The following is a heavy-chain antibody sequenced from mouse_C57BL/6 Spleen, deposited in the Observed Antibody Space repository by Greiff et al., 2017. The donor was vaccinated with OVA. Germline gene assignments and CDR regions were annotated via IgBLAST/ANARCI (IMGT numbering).Heavy chain of an antibody. CDR2: IWSGGST. D-gene: IGHD2-3*01. J-gene: IGHJ4*01. CDR3: ARIYDGYYGYAMDY. CDR1: GFSLTSYG. Sequence: VQLQQSGPGLVQPSQSLSIPCTVSGFSLTSYGVHWVRQSPGKGLEWLGVIWSGGSTDYNAAFISRLSISKDNSKSQVFFKMNSLQADDTAIYYCARIYDGYYGYAMDYWGQGTSVTVSS. V-gene: IGHV2-2*01.